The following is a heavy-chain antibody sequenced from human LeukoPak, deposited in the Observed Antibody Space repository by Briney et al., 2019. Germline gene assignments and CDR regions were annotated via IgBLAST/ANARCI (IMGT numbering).Heavy chain of an antibody. D-gene: IGHD3-22*01. CDR3: ARGYKDYYDSSGYGWVMEAFDI. J-gene: IGHJ3*02. V-gene: IGHV1-46*01. Sequence: GASVKVSCKASGYTFTSYYMHWVRQAPGQGLEWMGIINPSGGSTSYAQKFQGRVTMTRDMSTSTVYMELSSLRSEDTAVYYCARGYKDYYDSSGYGWVMEAFDIWGQGTMVTVSS. CDR1: GYTFTSYY. CDR2: INPSGGST.